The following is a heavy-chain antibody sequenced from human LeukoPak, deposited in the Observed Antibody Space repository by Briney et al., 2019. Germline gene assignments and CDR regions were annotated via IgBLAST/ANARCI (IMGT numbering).Heavy chain of an antibody. Sequence: SETLSLTCTVSGGSISSYYWSWIRQPPGKGLEWIGYIYYSGSTYYNPSLKSRVTVSVDTSKNQFSLKLSSVTAADTAVYYCARDPRPMMAGTFGWFDPWGQGTLVTVSS. D-gene: IGHD1-1*01. CDR2: IYYSGST. J-gene: IGHJ5*02. V-gene: IGHV4-59*06. CDR1: GGSISSYY. CDR3: ARDPRPMMAGTFGWFDP.